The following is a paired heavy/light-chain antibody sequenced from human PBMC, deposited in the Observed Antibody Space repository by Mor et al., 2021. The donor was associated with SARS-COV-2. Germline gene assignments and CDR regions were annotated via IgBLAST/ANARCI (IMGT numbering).Light chain of an antibody. CDR2: DAS. J-gene: IGKJ1*01. Sequence: EIVLTQSPGTLSLSPGERATLSCRASRSVSSNHLAWYQQKPGQGPRLLIFDASRRATGIPDRFSGSGSGTDFTLTISRLEPEDFAVYYCQQYASSPLTFGQGTKVEIK. CDR1: RSVSSNH. CDR3: QQYASSPLT. V-gene: IGKV3-20*01.
Heavy chain of an antibody. V-gene: IGHV4-31*03. D-gene: IGHD3-22*01. CDR1: GDSINSGGHY. J-gene: IGHJ3*02. CDR3: ARAGITWIVVVSAFDM. Sequence: QVQLQESGPGLVKPSQTLSLTCTVSGDSINSGGHYWSWIRQHPGKGLEWIAYISYSGSTYYNPSLKSRVTISVDTSKNQFSLKVTSVTAADTAVYYCARAGITWIVVVSAFDMWGQGTMVTVSP. CDR2: ISYSGST.